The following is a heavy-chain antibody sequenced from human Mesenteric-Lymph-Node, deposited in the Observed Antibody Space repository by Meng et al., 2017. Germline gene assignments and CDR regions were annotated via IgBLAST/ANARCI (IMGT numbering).Heavy chain of an antibody. J-gene: IGHJ4*02. D-gene: IGHD3-10*01. Sequence: GESLKISCAASGFTFSTYAMSWVRQAPGKGLEWVSGISGSGVSTYYADSVKGRFTISRDNSKNTLYLQMNSLRAEDTAVYYCAKDLLRYYGSGSYYIYWGQGTLVTVSS. CDR3: AKDLLRYYGSGSYYIY. CDR1: GFTFSTYA. CDR2: ISGSGVST. V-gene: IGHV3-23*01.